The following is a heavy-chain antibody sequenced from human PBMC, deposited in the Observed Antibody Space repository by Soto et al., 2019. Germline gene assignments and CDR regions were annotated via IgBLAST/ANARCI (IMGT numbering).Heavy chain of an antibody. CDR2: ISLYSDGT. CDR1: GYTFSNYG. CDR3: ARVVPGAEAWFGP. V-gene: IGHV1-18*01. D-gene: IGHD2-2*01. J-gene: IGHJ5*02. Sequence: QVQLVQSGGEVKRPGASVKVSCKTSGYTFSNYGITWVRQAPGQPLEWLGWISLYSDGTNYAQKFQGRVAMTTDTSTTTADMERRSLRSDDTAVYYWARVVPGAEAWFGPWGQGTLVTVAS.